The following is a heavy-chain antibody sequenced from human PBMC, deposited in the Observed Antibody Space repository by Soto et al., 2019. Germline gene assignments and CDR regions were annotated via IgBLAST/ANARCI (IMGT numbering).Heavy chain of an antibody. CDR3: AKEMITFGDFNYYYMDV. V-gene: IGHV3-9*01. J-gene: IGHJ6*03. D-gene: IGHD3-16*01. CDR2: ITWHSGTI. Sequence: EVQLVESGGGLVQPGRSLRLACAASGFTFDQYTMHWVRQAPGKGLEWVSSITWHSGTIGYADSVKGRFTISRDNAKNSLYLQMNSLRGEDTALYYCAKEMITFGDFNYYYMDVWGNGTTVTGSS. CDR1: GFTFDQYT.